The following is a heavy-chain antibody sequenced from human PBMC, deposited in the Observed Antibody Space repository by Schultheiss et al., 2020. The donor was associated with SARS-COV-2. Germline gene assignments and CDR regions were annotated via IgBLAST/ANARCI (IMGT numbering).Heavy chain of an antibody. D-gene: IGHD5-24*01. CDR3: ARTNRDGYNYDY. J-gene: IGHJ4*02. CDR1: GFSLSTGGMC. V-gene: IGHV2-70*11. CDR2: IDWDDDK. Sequence: TLSLTCTFSGFSLSTGGMCVSWIRQPPGKALEWLARIDWDDDKRYSPSLKSRLTITKDTSKNQVVLTMTNMDPVDTATYYCARTNRDGYNYDYWGQGTLVTVSS.